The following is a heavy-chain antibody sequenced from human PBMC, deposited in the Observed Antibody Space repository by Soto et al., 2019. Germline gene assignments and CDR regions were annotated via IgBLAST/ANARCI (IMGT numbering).Heavy chain of an antibody. CDR3: TRHRRQNYYCYYMDV. V-gene: IGHV3-73*01. D-gene: IGHD6-6*01. Sequence: GGSMRLSCAASEFTFSDSAMHWVRQASGKGLEWVGRIRSKANSYATAYAASVKGRFTISRDDSKNTAYLQMNSLKTEDTAVYYCTRHRRQNYYCYYMDVWGKGTTVTVSS. CDR2: IRSKANSYAT. J-gene: IGHJ6*03. CDR1: EFTFSDSA.